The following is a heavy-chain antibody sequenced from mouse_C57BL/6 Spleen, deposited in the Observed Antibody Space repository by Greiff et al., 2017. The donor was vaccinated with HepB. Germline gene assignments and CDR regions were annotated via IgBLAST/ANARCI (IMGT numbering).Heavy chain of an antibody. D-gene: IGHD4-1*01. Sequence: EVKLMESGGGLVKPGGSLKLSCAASGFTFSDYGMHWVRQAPEKGLEWVAYISSGSSNIYYADTVKGRFPISRDNATNTLFLQMTSRRAEDTAMYYCAMTGTCDYWGQGTTLTVSS. CDR3: AMTGTCDY. CDR1: GFTFSDYG. V-gene: IGHV5-17*01. CDR2: ISSGSSNI. J-gene: IGHJ2*01.